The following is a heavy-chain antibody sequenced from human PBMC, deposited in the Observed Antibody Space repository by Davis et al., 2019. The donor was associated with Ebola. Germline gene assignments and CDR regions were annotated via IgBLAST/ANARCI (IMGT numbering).Heavy chain of an antibody. CDR1: GFTFSSYA. J-gene: IGHJ4*02. V-gene: IGHV3-30*02. CDR3: ASGLDY. D-gene: IGHD5-12*01. Sequence: GESLKISCAASGFTFSSYAMSWVRQAPGKGLEWVTFIRFDGSSEYYVDSVKGRFTISRDNAKNTVYLQMDGLRVEDTAVYYCASGLDYWGQGSLVTVSS. CDR2: IRFDGSSE.